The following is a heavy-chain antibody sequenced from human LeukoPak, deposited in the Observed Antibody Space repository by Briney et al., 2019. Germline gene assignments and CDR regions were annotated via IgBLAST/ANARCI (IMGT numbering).Heavy chain of an antibody. Sequence: GASVKVSCKASGYTFTSYGISWVRQAPGQGLEWMGWINPNSGGTNYAQKFQGRVTMTRDTSISTAYMELSRLRSDDTAVYYCARAARPYYYDSSGYRDHFDYWGQGTLVTVSS. V-gene: IGHV1-2*02. J-gene: IGHJ4*02. CDR2: INPNSGGT. CDR3: ARAARPYYYDSSGYRDHFDY. D-gene: IGHD3-22*01. CDR1: GYTFTSYG.